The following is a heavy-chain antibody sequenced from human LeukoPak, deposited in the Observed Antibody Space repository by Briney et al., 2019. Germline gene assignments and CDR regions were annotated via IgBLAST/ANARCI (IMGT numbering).Heavy chain of an antibody. CDR3: ARGFRDGYNTLFDY. Sequence: TSETLSLTCTVSGGSISSGSYYWSWIRQPAGKGLEWIGRIYTSGSTNYNPSLKSRVTISVDTSKNQFSLKLSSVTAADTAVYYCARGFRDGYNTLFDYWGQGTLVTVSS. V-gene: IGHV4-61*02. J-gene: IGHJ4*02. CDR2: IYTSGST. D-gene: IGHD5-24*01. CDR1: GGSISSGSYY.